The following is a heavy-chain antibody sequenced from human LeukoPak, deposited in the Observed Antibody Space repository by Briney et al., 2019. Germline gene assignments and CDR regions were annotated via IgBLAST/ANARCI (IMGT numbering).Heavy chain of an antibody. CDR2: INHSGST. CDR3: ARDTGTTGEVKFDP. D-gene: IGHD4-17*01. V-gene: IGHV4-34*01. Sequence: SETLSLTCAVYGGSFSGYYWSWIRQPPGKGLEWIGEINHSGSTNYNPSLKSRVTISVDTSKNQFSLKLSSVTAADTAVYYCARDTGTTGEVKFDPWGQGTLVTVSS. CDR1: GGSFSGYY. J-gene: IGHJ5*02.